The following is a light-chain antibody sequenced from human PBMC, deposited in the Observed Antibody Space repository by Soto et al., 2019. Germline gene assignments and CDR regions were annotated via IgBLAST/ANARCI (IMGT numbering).Light chain of an antibody. J-gene: IGKJ1*01. CDR2: GAS. CDR3: QQYNDWPRT. V-gene: IGKV3-15*01. CDR1: QSVSSR. Sequence: DTVMTQSPATLSVSPGERATLSCRASQSVSSRLAWYQQKPGQAPRLLIYGASNRATGIPARFTGSGSGTVFTLTISSLQSEDFAFYYCQQYNDWPRTFGQGTKVDIK.